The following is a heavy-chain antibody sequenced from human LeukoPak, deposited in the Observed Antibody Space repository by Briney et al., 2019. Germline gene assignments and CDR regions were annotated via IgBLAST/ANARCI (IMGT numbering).Heavy chain of an antibody. J-gene: IGHJ4*02. V-gene: IGHV4-39*01. CDR1: GGSISSSSYY. CDR2: IYYSGST. CDR3: ARSKLGYCSSTSCYGIFVPFDY. D-gene: IGHD2-2*01. Sequence: SSETLSLTCTVSGGSISSSSYYWGWIRQPPGKGLEWIGSIYYSGSTYYNPSLKSRVTISVDTSKNHFSLKLSSVTAADTAVYYCARSKLGYCSSTSCYGIFVPFDYWGQGTLVTVSS.